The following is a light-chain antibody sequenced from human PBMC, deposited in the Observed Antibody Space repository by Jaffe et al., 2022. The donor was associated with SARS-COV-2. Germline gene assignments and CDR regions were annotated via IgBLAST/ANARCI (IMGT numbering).Light chain of an antibody. V-gene: IGKV1-5*03. Sequence: DTQMTQSPSTLSASVGDRVTITCRASQSIGRWVAWYQKKPGKAPNLLIYQASSSETGVPSRFNGSGSGAVFALTISSLQPDDSATYYCQQYNTYPLTFGQGTEVEIK. CDR1: QSIGRW. J-gene: IGKJ1*01. CDR2: QAS. CDR3: QQYNTYPLT.